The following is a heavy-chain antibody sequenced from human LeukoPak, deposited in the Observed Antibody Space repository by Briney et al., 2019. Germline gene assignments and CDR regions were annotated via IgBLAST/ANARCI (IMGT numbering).Heavy chain of an antibody. V-gene: IGHV4-59*08. CDR3: ATTPMVRAGYGMDV. CDR2: IYYSGST. D-gene: IGHD3-10*01. CDR1: GGSISSYY. J-gene: IGHJ6*02. Sequence: MASETLSLTCTVSGGSISSYYWSWIRQPPGKGLEWIGYIYYSGSTNYNPSLKSRVTISVDTSKNQFSLKLSSVTAADTAVYYCATTPMVRAGYGMDVWGQGTTVTVSS.